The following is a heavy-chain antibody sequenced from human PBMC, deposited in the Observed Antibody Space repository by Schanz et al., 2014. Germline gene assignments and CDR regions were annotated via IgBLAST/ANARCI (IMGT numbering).Heavy chain of an antibody. CDR3: TADLWVGAVWGVW. Sequence: MQLVESGGGLVKPGGSLRLSCVASGFSFSDSFMSWIRQTPEKGLEWVGRIKGKTDGGTADYAAPMKGRFTISRDDSKNPVYGQMNSLQAEDTAVYYCTADLWVGAVWGVWWGQGTLVTVSS. D-gene: IGHD3-10*01. J-gene: IGHJ4*02. V-gene: IGHV3-15*01. CDR1: GFSFSDSF. CDR2: IKGKTDGGTA.